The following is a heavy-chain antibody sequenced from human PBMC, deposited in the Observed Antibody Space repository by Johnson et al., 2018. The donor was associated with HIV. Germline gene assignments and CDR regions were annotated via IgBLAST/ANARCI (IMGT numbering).Heavy chain of an antibody. Sequence: QVQLVESGGGVVQTGRSLRLSCAASGFTFNRYAMHWVRQAPGKGLEWAAVISYHGSNTYYADSVKGRFIISRDNSKNTLYLQMNSLRAEDTAVYYCAREYSSGWPSDAFDIWGQGTMVTVSS. CDR1: GFTFNRYA. J-gene: IGHJ3*02. CDR3: AREYSSGWPSDAFDI. CDR2: ISYHGSNT. D-gene: IGHD6-19*01. V-gene: IGHV3-30-3*01.